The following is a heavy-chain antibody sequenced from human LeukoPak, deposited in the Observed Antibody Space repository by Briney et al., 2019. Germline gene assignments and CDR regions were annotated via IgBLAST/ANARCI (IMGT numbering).Heavy chain of an antibody. Sequence: SVKVSCKASGGTFSSYSISWVRQAPGQGLEWMGGMIPIFGTANYAQKFQGRVTITADESTSTAYMELSSLRSEDTAVYDCAREATAAMGEFDYWGQGTLVTVSS. CDR3: AREATAAMGEFDY. CDR1: GGTFSSYS. D-gene: IGHD2-2*01. J-gene: IGHJ4*02. CDR2: MIPIFGTA. V-gene: IGHV1-69*13.